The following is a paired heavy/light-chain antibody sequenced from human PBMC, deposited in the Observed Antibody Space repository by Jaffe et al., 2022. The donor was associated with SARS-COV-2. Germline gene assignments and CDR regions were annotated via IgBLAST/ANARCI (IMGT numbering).Light chain of an antibody. CDR3: YSTDNSDNRRRL. V-gene: IGLV3-10*01. CDR1: ALPQKF. Sequence: SYELTQPPSVSVSPGQTARITCSGDALPQKFAYWYQQRSGQAPVLVIYEDNRRPSGIPERFSGSSSGTMATLTISGAQVEDEADYYCYSTDNSDNRRRLFGGGTKLTVL. CDR2: EDN. J-gene: IGLJ2*01.
Heavy chain of an antibody. CDR3: AREANGAYIDY. Sequence: QVQLVESGGGVVQPGKSLRLSCAASGFTFSSHGMHWVRQAPGKGLEWVAVIWFDGNNKFYADSVKGRFTISRDNSKNTLYLQMNSLRSEDTAVYYCAREANGAYIDYWGQGTLVTVSS. CDR1: GFTFSSHG. CDR2: IWFDGNNK. J-gene: IGHJ4*02. D-gene: IGHD4-17*01. V-gene: IGHV3-33*01.